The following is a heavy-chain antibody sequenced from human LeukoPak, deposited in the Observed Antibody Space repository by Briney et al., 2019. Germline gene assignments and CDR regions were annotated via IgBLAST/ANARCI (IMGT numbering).Heavy chain of an antibody. Sequence: ASETLSLTCAVYGGSFSGYYWSWIRQPPGKGLEWIGEINHSGSTNYNPSLKSRVTMSVDKSKNQFSLKLSSVTAADTAVYYCAGRDYYDSTGYWNCWGQGILVTVSS. CDR3: AGRDYYDSTGYWNC. CDR2: INHSGST. V-gene: IGHV4-34*01. CDR1: GGSFSGYY. D-gene: IGHD3-22*01. J-gene: IGHJ4*02.